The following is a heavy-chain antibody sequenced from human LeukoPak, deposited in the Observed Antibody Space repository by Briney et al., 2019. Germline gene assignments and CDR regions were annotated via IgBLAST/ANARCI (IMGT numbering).Heavy chain of an antibody. Sequence: SETLSLTCAVYGGSFSGYYWSWIRQPPGKGLEWIGYIYYSGSTNYNPSLKSRVTISVDTSKNQFSLKLSSVTAADTAVYYCARGVSSSWYLASAYWGQGTLVTVSS. CDR1: GGSFSGYY. D-gene: IGHD6-13*01. J-gene: IGHJ4*02. V-gene: IGHV4-59*01. CDR2: IYYSGST. CDR3: ARGVSSSWYLASAY.